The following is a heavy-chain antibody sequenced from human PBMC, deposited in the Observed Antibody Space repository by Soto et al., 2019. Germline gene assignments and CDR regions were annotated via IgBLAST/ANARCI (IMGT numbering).Heavy chain of an antibody. Sequence: GSLRLSCAASGFTFSSYGMHWVRQAPGKGLEWVAVISYDGSNKYYADSVKGRFTISRDNSKNTLYLQMNSLRAEDTAVYYCAKDRATGTTYYYYGMDVWGQGTTVTVSS. CDR2: ISYDGSNK. CDR3: AKDRATGTTYYYYGMDV. V-gene: IGHV3-30*18. CDR1: GFTFSSYG. D-gene: IGHD1-1*01. J-gene: IGHJ6*02.